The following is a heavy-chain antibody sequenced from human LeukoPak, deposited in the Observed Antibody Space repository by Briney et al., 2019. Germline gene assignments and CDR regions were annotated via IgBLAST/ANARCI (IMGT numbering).Heavy chain of an antibody. J-gene: IGHJ3*02. D-gene: IGHD3-10*01. CDR2: INPSGGST. V-gene: IGHV1-46*01. CDR3: AREGGLWFGEFEGAFDI. Sequence: GASVKVSCKASGYTFTSYYMHWVRQAPGQGLEWMGIINPSGGSTSYAQKFQGRVTMTRDTSTSTVYMELSSLRSEDTAVYYCAREGGLWFGEFEGAFDIWGQGTMVTVSS. CDR1: GYTFTSYY.